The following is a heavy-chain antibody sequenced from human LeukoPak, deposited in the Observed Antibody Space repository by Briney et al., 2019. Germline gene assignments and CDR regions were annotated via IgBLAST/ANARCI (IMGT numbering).Heavy chain of an antibody. Sequence: GGSLRLSCVASGFIFGDYWMRWVRQAPGKGLEWVSYISSSGSTIYYADSVKGRFTISRDNAKNSLYLQMNSLRAEDTAVYYCARAGSSSSFDYWGQGTLSPSPQ. V-gene: IGHV3-11*01. D-gene: IGHD6-6*01. CDR2: ISSSGSTI. J-gene: IGHJ4*02. CDR1: GFIFGDYW. CDR3: ARAGSSSSFDY.